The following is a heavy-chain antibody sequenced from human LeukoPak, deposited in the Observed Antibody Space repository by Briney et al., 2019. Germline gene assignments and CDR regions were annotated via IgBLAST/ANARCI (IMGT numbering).Heavy chain of an antibody. J-gene: IGHJ6*03. V-gene: IGHV1-46*01. CDR3: ARALRPANYDFWSGYPLYYYYYMDV. Sequence: ASVKVSCKASGYTFTSYYMHWVRQAPGQGLEWMGIINPSGGSTSYAQKFQGRVTMTRDTSTSTVYMELSSLRSEDTAVYYCARALRPANYDFWSGYPLYYYYYMDVWGKGTTVTVSS. CDR1: GYTFTSYY. D-gene: IGHD3-3*01. CDR2: INPSGGST.